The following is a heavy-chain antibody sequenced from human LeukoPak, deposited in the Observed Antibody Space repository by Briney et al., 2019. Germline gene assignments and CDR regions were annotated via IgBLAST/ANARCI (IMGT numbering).Heavy chain of an antibody. CDR1: GYTFTGYY. V-gene: IGHV1-2*02. J-gene: IGHJ3*02. D-gene: IGHD3-3*01. CDR2: INPNSGGT. Sequence: ASVKVSCKASGYTFTGYYMHWVRQAPGQGLEWMGWINPNSGGTNYAQKFQGRVTMTRDTSISTAYMELSRLRSDDTAVYYCAREPRTIFGVALRAFDIWGQGTMVTVSS. CDR3: AREPRTIFGVALRAFDI.